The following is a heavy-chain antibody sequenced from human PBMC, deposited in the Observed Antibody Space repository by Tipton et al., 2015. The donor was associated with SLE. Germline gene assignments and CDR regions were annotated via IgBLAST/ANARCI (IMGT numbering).Heavy chain of an antibody. Sequence: TLSLTCSVSGGAMTRGIYYWSWIRQPAGKGLEWIGRVFAGVTTNYNPSLKSRVTISIDTSKSQFSLRLTSLTAADTAVYYCARSPYYDDAMDVWGQGTAVTVSS. CDR1: GGAMTRGIYY. CDR2: VFAGVTT. V-gene: IGHV4-61*02. CDR3: ARSPYYDDAMDV. J-gene: IGHJ6*02.